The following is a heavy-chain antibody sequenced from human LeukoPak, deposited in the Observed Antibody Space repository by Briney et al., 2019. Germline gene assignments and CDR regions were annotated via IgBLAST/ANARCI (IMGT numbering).Heavy chain of an antibody. CDR1: GFTFSNAW. J-gene: IGHJ4*02. Sequence: GSLRLSCAASGFTFSNAWMSWVRQAPGKGLEWVGHIKSKTNGGTTDYAAPVKGRFTISRDNSKNTLYLQMNSLRAEDTAVYYCAKDQHKYFYTISGYYYYFDYWGQGTLVTVSS. V-gene: IGHV3-15*01. CDR2: IKSKTNGGTT. CDR3: AKDQHKYFYTISGYYYYFDY. D-gene: IGHD3-22*01.